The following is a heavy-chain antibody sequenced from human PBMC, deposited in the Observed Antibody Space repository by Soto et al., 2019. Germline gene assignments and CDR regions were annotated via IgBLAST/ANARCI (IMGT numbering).Heavy chain of an antibody. Sequence: ESGGGLVQPGGSLRLSCAASGFTFSSYWMSWVRQAPGKGLEWVANIKQDGSEKYYVDSVKGRFTIARDNAKNSLYLQMNSLRAEDTAVYYCARDPLGYCSGGSCSPLDYWGQGTLVTVSS. CDR1: GFTFSSYW. CDR2: IKQDGSEK. CDR3: ARDPLGYCSGGSCSPLDY. D-gene: IGHD2-15*01. V-gene: IGHV3-7*01. J-gene: IGHJ4*02.